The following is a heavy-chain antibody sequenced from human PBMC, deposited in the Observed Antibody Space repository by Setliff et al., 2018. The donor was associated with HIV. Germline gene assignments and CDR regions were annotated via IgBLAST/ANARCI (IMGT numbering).Heavy chain of an antibody. CDR1: GGSISSGGYY. CDR2: IYYSGSA. V-gene: IGHV4-31*03. J-gene: IGHJ6*04. Sequence: KTSETLSLTCTVSGGSISSGGYYWSWIRQHPEKGLEWIGYIYYSGSAYYNPSLKSRVTISLDTSKNQFSLKLTSMTAADTAVYYCAREWRDIVVVIAPEPEPYYYYGMDVWGEGTTVTVSS. D-gene: IGHD2-15*01. CDR3: AREWRDIVVVIAPEPEPYYYYGMDV.